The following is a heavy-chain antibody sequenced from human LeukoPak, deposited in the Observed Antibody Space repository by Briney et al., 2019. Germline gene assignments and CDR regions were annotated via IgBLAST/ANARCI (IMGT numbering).Heavy chain of an antibody. CDR2: ISGGGGST. J-gene: IGHJ5*02. CDR3: AKGSGINHYHWIDP. D-gene: IGHD1-14*01. Sequence: GGSLRLSCAASGFTFSNYAMNWVRQAPGKGLEWVSGISGGGGSTYYADSVKGRFTISRDNSKNTLYVQMDSLRAEDTALYYCAKGSGINHYHWIDPWGQGTLVTVSS. CDR1: GFTFSNYA. V-gene: IGHV3-23*01.